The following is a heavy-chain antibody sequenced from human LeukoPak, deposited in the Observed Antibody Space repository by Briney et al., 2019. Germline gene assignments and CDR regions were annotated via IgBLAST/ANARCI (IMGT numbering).Heavy chain of an antibody. CDR1: GFTFSSNW. V-gene: IGHV3-74*01. CDR2: INEDGSTT. J-gene: IGHJ4*02. D-gene: IGHD1-26*01. Sequence: GGSLKLSCAASGFTFSSNWMHWVRQAPGKGLVWVSRINEDGSTTNYADSVKGRSTIFRDNAKNTLYLQMNSLRAEDTAVYYCVRDLGGRSGHWGQGTLVTVSS. CDR3: VRDLGGRSGH.